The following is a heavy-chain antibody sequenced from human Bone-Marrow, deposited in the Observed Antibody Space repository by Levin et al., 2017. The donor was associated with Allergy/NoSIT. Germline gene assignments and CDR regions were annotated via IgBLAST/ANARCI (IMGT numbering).Heavy chain of an antibody. D-gene: IGHD6-25*01. J-gene: IGHJ5*02. Sequence: SETLSLTCTVSGASISSGDHYWSWVRQPPGKGLEWIGYIYFSGITYYNPSLRSRVTISVETSKSQFSLNLTSVTAADSAVYYCARSPVPALEGNGFDPWGPGTLVTVSS. CDR3: ARSPVPALEGNGFDP. CDR1: GASISSGDHY. V-gene: IGHV4-30-4*01. CDR2: IYFSGIT.